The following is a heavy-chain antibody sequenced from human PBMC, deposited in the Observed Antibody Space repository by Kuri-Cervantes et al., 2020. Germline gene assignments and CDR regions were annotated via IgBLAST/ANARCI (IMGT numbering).Heavy chain of an antibody. Sequence: GGSLRLSCAASGFTFSSYSMNWVRQAPGKGLEWVAVISYDGSNKYYADSVTGRFTISRDNSKNTLYLQMNSLRAEDTAVYYCSRDGGRSTIAPADPFDYWGQGTLVTVSS. CDR3: SRDGGRSTIAPADPFDY. CDR2: ISYDGSNK. CDR1: GFTFSSYS. V-gene: IGHV3-30*03. J-gene: IGHJ4*02. D-gene: IGHD6-13*01.